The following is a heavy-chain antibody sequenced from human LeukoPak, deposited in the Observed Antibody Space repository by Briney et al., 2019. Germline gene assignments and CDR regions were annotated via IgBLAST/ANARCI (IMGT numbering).Heavy chain of an antibody. V-gene: IGHV4-34*01. J-gene: IGHJ4*02. D-gene: IGHD6-19*01. CDR1: GGSFSGYY. CDR2: INHSGST. CDR3: ARESWTGGSGWYTGGDY. Sequence: KPSETLSLTCAVFGGSFSGYYWNWIRQPPGKGLEWIGEINHSGSTNYNPSLKSRVTISVDTSKNQFSLKLSSVTAADTAVYYCARESWTGGSGWYTGGDYWGQGTLVTVSS.